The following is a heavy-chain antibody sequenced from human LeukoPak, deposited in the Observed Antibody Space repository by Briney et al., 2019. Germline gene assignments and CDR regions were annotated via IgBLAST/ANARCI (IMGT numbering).Heavy chain of an antibody. Sequence: PSETLSLTCTVSGGSISSYYWSWIRQPPGKGLEWIGYIYYSGSTNYNPSLKSRVTISVDTSKNQFSLKLSSVTAADTAVYYCAGLYFDYWGQGTLVTVSS. V-gene: IGHV4-59*01. CDR1: GGSISSYY. J-gene: IGHJ4*02. CDR2: IYYSGST. CDR3: AGLYFDY.